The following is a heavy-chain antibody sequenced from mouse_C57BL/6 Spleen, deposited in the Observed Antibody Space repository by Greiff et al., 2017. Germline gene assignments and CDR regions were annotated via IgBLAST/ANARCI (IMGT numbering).Heavy chain of an antibody. J-gene: IGHJ4*01. Sequence: EVNVVESGGGLVKPGGSLKLSCAASGFTFSDYGMHWVRQAPEKGLEWVAYISSGSSTIYYADTVKGRFTISRDNAKNTLFLQMTSLRSEDTAMYYCARPSNWAYYAMDYWGQGTSVTVSS. CDR1: GFTFSDYG. V-gene: IGHV5-17*01. CDR3: ARPSNWAYYAMDY. D-gene: IGHD4-1*02. CDR2: ISSGSSTI.